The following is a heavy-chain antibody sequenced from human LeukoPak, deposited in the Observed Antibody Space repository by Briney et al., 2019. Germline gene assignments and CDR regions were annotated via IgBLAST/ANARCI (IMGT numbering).Heavy chain of an antibody. CDR1: GFTFSTYA. Sequence: GSLRLSCAASGFTFSTYALSWIRQPPGKGLEWIGSIYYSGSTYYNPSLKSRVTISVDTSKNQFSLKLSSVTAADTAVYYCARDRFLGPWGPLDPWGQGTLVTVSS. J-gene: IGHJ5*02. V-gene: IGHV4-39*07. CDR2: IYYSGST. D-gene: IGHD1-26*01. CDR3: ARDRFLGPWGPLDP.